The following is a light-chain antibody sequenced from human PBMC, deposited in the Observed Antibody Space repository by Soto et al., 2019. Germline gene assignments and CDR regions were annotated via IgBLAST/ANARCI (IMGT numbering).Light chain of an antibody. CDR3: QHYGSSPGLFT. Sequence: EIVLTQSPGSLSLSPGERATLSCRASQSVNNNYLAWHQQKPGQAPRLLIYGASSRATGIPDRFSGSGSGTDFTLTISRLEPEDFAVYYCQHYGSSPGLFTFGPGTKVEIK. CDR1: QSVNNNY. CDR2: GAS. V-gene: IGKV3-20*01. J-gene: IGKJ3*01.